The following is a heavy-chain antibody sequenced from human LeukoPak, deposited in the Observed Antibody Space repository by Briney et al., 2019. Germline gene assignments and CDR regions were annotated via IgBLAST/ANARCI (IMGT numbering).Heavy chain of an antibody. CDR2: IRGDGSLK. CDR1: GFTFGNYW. J-gene: IGHJ3*01. V-gene: IGHV3-7*01. Sequence: GESLRLSCAASGFTFGNYWMIWVRQAPGKGLEWVANIRGDGSLKYYVDSVKGRFTISRDNAKNSLYLQMNSLRAEDMAIYYCARDSGGFSSVYYDAFDFWGQGTVVTVSS. CDR3: ARDSGGFSSVYYDAFDF. D-gene: IGHD5/OR15-5a*01.